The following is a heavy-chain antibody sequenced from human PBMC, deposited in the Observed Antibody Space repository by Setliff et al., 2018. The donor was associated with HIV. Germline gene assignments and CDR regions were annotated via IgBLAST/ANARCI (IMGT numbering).Heavy chain of an antibody. CDR2: IYPGDSDT. CDR1: GYNFISYY. Sequence: PGESLKISCKASGYNFISYYIGWVRQMPGKGLEWMGIIYPGDSDTRYSPSFQGQVTISADKSISTAYLQWSSLKASDTAMYYCARLGAYCSSTSCYSYYYYYYYMDVWGKGTTVTV. D-gene: IGHD2-2*02. J-gene: IGHJ6*03. V-gene: IGHV5-51*01. CDR3: ARLGAYCSSTSCYSYYYYYYYMDV.